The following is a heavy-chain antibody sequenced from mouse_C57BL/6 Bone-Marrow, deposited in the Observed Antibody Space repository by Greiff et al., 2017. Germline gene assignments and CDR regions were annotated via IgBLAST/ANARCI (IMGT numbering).Heavy chain of an antibody. J-gene: IGHJ2*01. D-gene: IGHD1-1*02. CDR1: GYTFTSYG. Sequence: VQLQESGAELARPGASVKLSCKASGYTFTSYGISWVKQRTGQGLEWIGEIYPRSGNTYYNEKFKGKATLTADKSSSTEYMELRSLTSEDSAVYFCARPGYYGGPDYWGQGTTLTVSS. V-gene: IGHV1-81*01. CDR3: ARPGYYGGPDY. CDR2: IYPRSGNT.